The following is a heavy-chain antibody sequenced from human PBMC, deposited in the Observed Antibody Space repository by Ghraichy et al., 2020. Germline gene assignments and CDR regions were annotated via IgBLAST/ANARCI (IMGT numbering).Heavy chain of an antibody. Sequence: GGSLRLSCAASGFIFSDYYMNWIRQAPGEGLEWLSFISASGSIIHYADSVKGRFTISRDNAKNSVYLQMNSLRAEDTAVYYCARDMVISPFFYWGQGSLVTVSS. CDR1: GFIFSDYY. CDR3: ARDMVISPFFY. CDR2: ISASGSII. V-gene: IGHV3-11*01. J-gene: IGHJ4*02. D-gene: IGHD2-21*01.